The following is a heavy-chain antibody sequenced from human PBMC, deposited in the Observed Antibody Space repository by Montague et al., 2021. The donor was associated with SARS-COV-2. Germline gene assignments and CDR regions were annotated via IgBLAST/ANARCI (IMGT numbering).Heavy chain of an antibody. CDR1: GGSFTGYY. Sequence: SETLSLTCAVYGGSFTGYYWTWIRQPPGKGLEWIGEINHSGSSNYNLSLESRVTMSVDTSKNQFSPRLNSVSAADTAVYYCARAQVTIFGVLIMLPAAGAVDVWGQGTTVTVSS. D-gene: IGHD3-3*01. CDR3: ARAQVTIFGVLIMLPAAGAVDV. J-gene: IGHJ3*01. V-gene: IGHV4-34*01. CDR2: INHSGSS.